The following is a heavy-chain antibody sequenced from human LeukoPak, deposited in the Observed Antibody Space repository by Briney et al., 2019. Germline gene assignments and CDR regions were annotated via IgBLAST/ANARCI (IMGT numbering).Heavy chain of an antibody. CDR1: GESFSGYY. D-gene: IGHD1/OR15-1a*01. CDR3: ARLNWNTGYFDY. Sequence: PSETLSLTCAVYGESFSGYYWSWIRQPPGKGLEWIGEINHSGSTNYNPSLKSRVTISVDTSKNQFSLKLSSVTAADTAVYYCARLNWNTGYFDYWGQGTLVTVSS. J-gene: IGHJ4*02. CDR2: INHSGST. V-gene: IGHV4-34*01.